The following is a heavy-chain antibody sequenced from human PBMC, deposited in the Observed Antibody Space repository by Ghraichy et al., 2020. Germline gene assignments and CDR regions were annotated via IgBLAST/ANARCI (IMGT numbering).Heavy chain of an antibody. D-gene: IGHD3-22*01. Sequence: SETLSLTCTVSGGSISGYYWSWIRQPPGKGLEWIGYIYYTGSTNYNPSLKSRVTISLDTSKNQFSLKLSSVTPAETAVYYCARDRGTYYSDNSAYYYGFDPWGQGTLVTVSS. J-gene: IGHJ5*02. CDR3: ARDRGTYYSDNSAYYYGFDP. V-gene: IGHV4-59*01. CDR1: GGSISGYY. CDR2: IYYTGST.